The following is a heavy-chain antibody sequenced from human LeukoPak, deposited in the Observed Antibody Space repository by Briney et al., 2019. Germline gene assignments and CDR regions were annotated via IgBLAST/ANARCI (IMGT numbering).Heavy chain of an antibody. J-gene: IGHJ4*02. Sequence: SETLSLTCAVYGGSFSGYYWSWIRQPPGKGLEWIGEINHSGSTNYNPSLKSRVTISVDTSKNQFSLKLSSVTAADTAVYYCARPNYYDSSGYYYFDYWGQGTLVTASS. D-gene: IGHD3-22*01. CDR3: ARPNYYDSSGYYYFDY. CDR1: GGSFSGYY. CDR2: INHSGST. V-gene: IGHV4-34*01.